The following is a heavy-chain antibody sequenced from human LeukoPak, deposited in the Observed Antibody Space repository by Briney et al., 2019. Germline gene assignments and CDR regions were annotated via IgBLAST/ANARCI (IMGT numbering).Heavy chain of an antibody. CDR2: INAGNGNT. J-gene: IGHJ5*02. CDR3: ARGKNYDILTGYYRGWFDP. V-gene: IGHV1-3*01. D-gene: IGHD3-9*01. Sequence: ASVKVSCKASGYTFTSYAMHWVRQAPGQRLEWMGWINAGNGNTKYSQKFQGRVTITRDTSAGTAYMELSSLRSEDTAVYYCARGKNYDILTGYYRGWFDPWGQGTLVTVSS. CDR1: GYTFTSYA.